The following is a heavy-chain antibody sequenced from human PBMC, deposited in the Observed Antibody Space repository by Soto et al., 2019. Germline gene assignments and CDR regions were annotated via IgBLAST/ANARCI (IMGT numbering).Heavy chain of an antibody. V-gene: IGHV3-30-3*01. CDR1: GFTFSSYA. CDR2: ISYDGSNK. D-gene: IGHD1-26*01. CDR3: ARAKGKGMVSYYDYYYGMDV. Sequence: PGGSLRLSCAASGFTFSSYAMHWVRQAPGKGLEWVAVISYDGSNKYYADSVKGRFTISRDNSKNTLYLQMNSLRAEDTAVYYCARAKGKGMVSYYDYYYGMDVWGQGTTVTVSS. J-gene: IGHJ6*02.